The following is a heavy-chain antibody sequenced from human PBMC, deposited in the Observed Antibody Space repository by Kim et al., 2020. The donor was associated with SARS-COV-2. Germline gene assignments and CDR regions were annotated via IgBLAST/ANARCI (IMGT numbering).Heavy chain of an antibody. V-gene: IGHV4-39*01. CDR1: GGSISSSSYY. J-gene: IGHJ4*02. CDR3: ASIAAAEGDY. Sequence: SETLSLTCTVSGGSISSSSYYWGWIRQPPGKGLEWIGSIYYSGSTYYNPSLKSRVTISVDTSKNQFSLKLSSVTAADTAVYYCASIAAAEGDYWGQGTLVTVSS. CDR2: IYYSGST. D-gene: IGHD6-13*01.